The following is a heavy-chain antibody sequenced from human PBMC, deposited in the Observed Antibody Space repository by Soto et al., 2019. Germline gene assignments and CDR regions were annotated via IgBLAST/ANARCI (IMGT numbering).Heavy chain of an antibody. V-gene: IGHV4-34*01. D-gene: IGHD2-2*02. Sequence: KPSETLSLTCAVYGGTLSGYYWSWIRQPPGKGLEWIGEVNHRGSTNYNPSLKSRVTISVDTSKNQFSLKLSSVTAADTAVYYCARGSIVLIPADIDYGMDAWGQGTTVTVSS. CDR2: VNHRGST. CDR1: GGTLSGYY. CDR3: ARGSIVLIPADIDYGMDA. J-gene: IGHJ6*02.